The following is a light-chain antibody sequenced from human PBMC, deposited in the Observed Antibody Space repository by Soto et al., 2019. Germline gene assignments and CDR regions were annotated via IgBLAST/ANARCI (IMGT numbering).Light chain of an antibody. J-gene: IGKJ4*01. CDR3: QQSHNKFPLT. CDR1: QSISIY. Sequence: DIQMTQSPSSLSASVGDRVTITCRTSQSISIYLNWYQQKAGKAPKLLIFAASTLQSGVPSRFSGNGVGTHFSLTISSLQPEDFATYYCQQSHNKFPLTFGGGTKVEMK. V-gene: IGKV1-39*01. CDR2: AAS.